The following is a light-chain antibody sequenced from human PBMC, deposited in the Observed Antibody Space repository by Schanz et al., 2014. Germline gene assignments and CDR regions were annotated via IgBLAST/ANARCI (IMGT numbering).Light chain of an antibody. CDR3: QAWDSSTVVV. V-gene: IGLV3-21*02. Sequence: SSELAQPPSVSVAPGETARITCGGNNIGSKSVHWYQQRPGQAPVLVVYDDSDRPSGIPERFSGSNSGNTATLTISGTQAMDEADYYCQAWDSSTVVVFGGGTKLTVL. CDR2: DDS. CDR1: NIGSKS. J-gene: IGLJ2*01.